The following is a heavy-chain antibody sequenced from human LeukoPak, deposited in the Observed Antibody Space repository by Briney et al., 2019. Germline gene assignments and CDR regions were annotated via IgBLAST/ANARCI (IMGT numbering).Heavy chain of an antibody. V-gene: IGHV3-30*04. J-gene: IGHJ4*02. CDR3: ARDLVGRYHFYGKLYY. CDR2: ISYDGSNK. D-gene: IGHD3-10*01. CDR1: GFTFSSYA. Sequence: PGRSLRLSCAASGFTFSSYAMHWVRQAPGKGLEWVAVISYDGSNKYYADSVKGRFTISRDNSKNTLYLQMNSLRAEDTAVYYCARDLVGRYHFYGKLYYWGQGTLVTVSS.